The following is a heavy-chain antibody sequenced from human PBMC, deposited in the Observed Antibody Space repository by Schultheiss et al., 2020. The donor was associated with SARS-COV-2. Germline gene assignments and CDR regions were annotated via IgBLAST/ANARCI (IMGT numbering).Heavy chain of an antibody. CDR1: GFTFSSYS. CDR3: ARDLKAVAVFGFDY. CDR2: IWYEGINQ. Sequence: GGSLRLSCAASGFTFSSYSMHWVRQAPGKGLEWVAVIWYEGINQYYADSVKGRFTISRDNSKNTLYLQINSLRAEDTAVYYCARDLKAVAVFGFDYWGQGTLVTVSS. V-gene: IGHV3-33*08. D-gene: IGHD6-19*01. J-gene: IGHJ4*02.